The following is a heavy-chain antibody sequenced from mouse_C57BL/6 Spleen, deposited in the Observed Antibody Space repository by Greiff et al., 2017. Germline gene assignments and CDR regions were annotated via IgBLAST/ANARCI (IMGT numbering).Heavy chain of an antibody. J-gene: IGHJ1*03. D-gene: IGHD2-4*01. CDR3: AILGYDYGTGYFDV. CDR1: GYTFTSYW. V-gene: IGHV1-61*01. Sequence: QVQLQQPGAELVRPGSSVKLSCKASGYTFTSYWMDWVKQRPGQGLEWIGNIYPSDSETHYNQKFKDKATLTVDKSSSTAYMQLSSLTSEDSAVDYCAILGYDYGTGYFDVWGTGTTVTVSS. CDR2: IYPSDSET.